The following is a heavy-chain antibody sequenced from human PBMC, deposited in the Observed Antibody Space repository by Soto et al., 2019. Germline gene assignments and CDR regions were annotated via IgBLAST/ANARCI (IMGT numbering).Heavy chain of an antibody. CDR3: ARGLILWFGELSRRGGYYYYMDV. CDR1: GGSFRGYQ. D-gene: IGHD3-10*01. V-gene: IGHV4-34*01. Sequence: QVQLQQWGAGLLKPSETLSLTCAVYGGSFRGYQWTWIRQIPGKGLEWIGEINDSGAITYNPSLKSRVTILFDTPKKQLSLRLSSVTAADAAVYYCARGLILWFGELSRRGGYYYYMDVWGKGTTVTVSS. J-gene: IGHJ6*03. CDR2: INDSGAI.